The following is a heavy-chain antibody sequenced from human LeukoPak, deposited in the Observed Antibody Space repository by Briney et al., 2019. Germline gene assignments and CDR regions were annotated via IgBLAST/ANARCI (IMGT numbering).Heavy chain of an antibody. CDR3: AKDLGTLISGTYYYYFDY. CDR2: VRSDGSIE. CDR1: GFSFSSYG. D-gene: IGHD3-10*01. V-gene: IGHV3-30*02. Sequence: GGSLRLSCAASGFSFSSYGMHWVRQAPGKGLEWVAFVRSDGSIEYYADSVKGRFTISRDNSKNTLYLQMNSLRAEDSAVYYCAKDLGTLISGTYYYYFDYWGQGTLVTVSS. J-gene: IGHJ4*02.